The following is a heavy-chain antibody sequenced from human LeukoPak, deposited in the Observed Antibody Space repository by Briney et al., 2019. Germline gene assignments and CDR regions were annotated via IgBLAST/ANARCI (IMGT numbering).Heavy chain of an antibody. CDR3: ARAHLGYCSSTSCYPGTIPFDY. J-gene: IGHJ4*02. Sequence: SETLSLTRTVSGGSISSSSYYWGWIRQPPGKGLEWIGSIYYSGSTYYNPSLKSRVTISVDTSKNQFSLKLSSVTAADTAVYYCARAHLGYCSSTSCYPGTIPFDYWGQGTLVTVSS. V-gene: IGHV4-39*07. D-gene: IGHD2-2*01. CDR1: GGSISSSSYY. CDR2: IYYSGST.